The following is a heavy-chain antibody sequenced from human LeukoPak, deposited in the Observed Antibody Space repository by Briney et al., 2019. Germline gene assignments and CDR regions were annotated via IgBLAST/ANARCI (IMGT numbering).Heavy chain of an antibody. D-gene: IGHD1-26*01. CDR3: ARMGGVVLGGYYFDY. CDR1: GGSISSSSYY. V-gene: IGHV4-39*07. Sequence: SETLSLTRTVSGGSISSSSYYWGWIRQPPGKGLEWIGSIYYSGSTYYNPSLKSRVTISVDTSKNQFSLKLSSVTAADTAVYYCARMGGVVLGGYYFDYWGQGTLVTVSS. J-gene: IGHJ4*02. CDR2: IYYSGST.